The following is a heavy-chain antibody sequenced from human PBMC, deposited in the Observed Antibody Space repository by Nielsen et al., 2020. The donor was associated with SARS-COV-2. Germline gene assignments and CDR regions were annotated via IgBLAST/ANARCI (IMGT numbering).Heavy chain of an antibody. D-gene: IGHD3-10*01. V-gene: IGHV3-7*01. Sequence: GESLKISCAASGFTFSSYWMSWVRQAPGKGLEWVANIKQDGSEKYYVDSVKGRFTISRDNAKNSLYLQMNSLRAEDTAVYYCARDPIYYGSGSYYNGGDFDYWGQGTLVTVSS. CDR1: GFTFSSYW. CDR3: ARDPIYYGSGSYYNGGDFDY. J-gene: IGHJ4*02. CDR2: IKQDGSEK.